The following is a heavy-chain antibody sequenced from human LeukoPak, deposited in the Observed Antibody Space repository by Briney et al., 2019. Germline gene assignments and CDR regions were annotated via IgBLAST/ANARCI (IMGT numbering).Heavy chain of an antibody. V-gene: IGHV3-30-3*01. D-gene: IGHD3-10*01. CDR2: ISYDGSNK. Sequence: VRSLRLSCAASGFTFSSYAMHWGRQAPGKGLGWVAVISYDGSNKYYADSVKGRFTISRDNSTNPLYLQMNSLRAEDTAVYSCARAFNHLLHYYGSGSYHYGMDVWGQGTTVTVSS. CDR1: GFTFSSYA. CDR3: ARAFNHLLHYYGSGSYHYGMDV. J-gene: IGHJ6*02.